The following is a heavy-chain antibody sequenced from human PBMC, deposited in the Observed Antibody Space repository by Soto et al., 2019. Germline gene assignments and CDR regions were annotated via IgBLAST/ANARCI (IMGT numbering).Heavy chain of an antibody. D-gene: IGHD6-6*01. CDR3: AKDIYSSSSGQDY. J-gene: IGHJ4*02. V-gene: IGHV3-9*01. CDR1: GFTFDDYA. Sequence: EVQLVESGGGLVQPGRSLRLSCAASGFTFDDYAMHWVRQAPGKGLEWVSGISWNGGNIGYADSMKGRFTISRDNAKNSLFLQMNSLRADDTALYFCAKDIYSSSSGQDYWGQGTPVTVSS. CDR2: ISWNGGNI.